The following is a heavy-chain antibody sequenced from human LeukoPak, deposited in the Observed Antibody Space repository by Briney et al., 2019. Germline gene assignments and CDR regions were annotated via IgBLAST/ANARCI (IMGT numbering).Heavy chain of an antibody. CDR3: ARGLGSGWPDYYYYMDV. CDR1: GGSFSGYY. V-gene: IGHV4-34*01. Sequence: PSETLSLTCAVYGGSFSGYYWSWIRQPPGKGLEWIGEINHSGSTNYNPSLKSRVTISVDTSKNQFSLKLSSVTAADTAVYYCARGLGSGWPDYYYYMDVWGKGTTVTISS. J-gene: IGHJ6*03. D-gene: IGHD6-19*01. CDR2: INHSGST.